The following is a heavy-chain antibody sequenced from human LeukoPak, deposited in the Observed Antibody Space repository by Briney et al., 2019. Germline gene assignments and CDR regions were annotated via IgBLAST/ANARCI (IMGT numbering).Heavy chain of an antibody. J-gene: IGHJ4*02. Sequence: SETLSLTCTVSGGSISSGNYYWSWLRQPAGTGLEWIGHIYTSGSTYYNPSLKSRVTISVDTSKNQFSLNLRSMTAADTAVYYCARDSLYNFWSGYYHTTYYFDYWGQGILVTVSS. CDR2: IYTSGST. CDR3: ARDSLYNFWSGYYHTTYYFDY. CDR1: GGSISSGNYY. V-gene: IGHV4-61*09. D-gene: IGHD3-3*01.